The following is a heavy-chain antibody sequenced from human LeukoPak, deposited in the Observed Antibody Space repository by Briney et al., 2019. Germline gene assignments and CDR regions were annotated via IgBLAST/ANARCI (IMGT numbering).Heavy chain of an antibody. D-gene: IGHD4-23*01. Sequence: SGTLSLTCTVSGASISNSNWWSWVRQPPGKGLEWIGEIFHGGSANYNPSLKSRVTISVDKSKNQFSLNLISVTAADTAVYYCLYGGNSGDWLYWGQGTLVTVSS. V-gene: IGHV4-4*02. CDR2: IFHGGSA. CDR1: GASISNSNW. J-gene: IGHJ4*02. CDR3: LYGGNSGDWLY.